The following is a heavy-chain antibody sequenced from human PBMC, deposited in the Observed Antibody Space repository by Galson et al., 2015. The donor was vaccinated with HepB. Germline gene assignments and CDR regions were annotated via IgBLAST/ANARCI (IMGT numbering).Heavy chain of an antibody. V-gene: IGHV1-69*04. CDR1: GGTFSSYT. J-gene: IGHJ4*02. Sequence: SVKVSCKASGGTFSSYTISWVRQAPGQGLEWMGRIIPILGIANYAQKFQGRVTITADKSTSTAYMELSSLRSEDTAVYYCARDPPGGGTDYWGQGTLVTVSS. D-gene: IGHD1-14*01. CDR3: ARDPPGGGTDY. CDR2: IIPILGIA.